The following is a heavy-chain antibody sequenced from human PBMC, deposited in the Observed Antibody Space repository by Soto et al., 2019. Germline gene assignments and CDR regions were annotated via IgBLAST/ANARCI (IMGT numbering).Heavy chain of an antibody. V-gene: IGHV3-30*18. Sequence: PGGSLRISFSASIFPFSNYYMHWVRKAPGKGLEWVAVITYDGSNKYYADSVKGRFTISRDNSKNTLYLQMHSLRAEDTAVYYCAKVISIIVADAFDIWGPGTKVTVSS. J-gene: IGHJ3*02. CDR2: ITYDGSNK. D-gene: IGHD3-22*01. CDR1: IFPFSNYY. CDR3: AKVISIIVADAFDI.